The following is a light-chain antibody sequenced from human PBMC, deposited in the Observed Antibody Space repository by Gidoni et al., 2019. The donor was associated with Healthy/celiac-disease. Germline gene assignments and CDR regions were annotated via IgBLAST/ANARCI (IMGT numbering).Light chain of an antibody. V-gene: IGKV3-11*01. J-gene: IGKJ4*01. CDR1: QSVSSY. Sequence: ELVLTQSPATLSLSPGERATLSRRASQSVSSYLAWYQQKPGQAPRLLIYDASNRATGIPARFSGSGSGTDFTLTISSLEPEDFAVYYCQQRSNWPPATFGGGTKVEIK. CDR3: QQRSNWPPAT. CDR2: DAS.